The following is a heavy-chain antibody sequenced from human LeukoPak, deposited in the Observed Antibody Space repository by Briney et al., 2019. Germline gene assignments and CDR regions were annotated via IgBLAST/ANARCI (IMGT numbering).Heavy chain of an antibody. Sequence: GGSLRLSCAASGFTFSSYAMSWVRQAPGKGLEWVSAISGSGGSTYYADSVKGRFTISRDNAKNSLYLQMNSLRVEDTAVFYCARNSYFYGMDVWGLGTTFTVSS. CDR2: ISGSGGST. CDR1: GFTFSSYA. J-gene: IGHJ6*02. CDR3: ARNSYFYGMDV. V-gene: IGHV3-23*01.